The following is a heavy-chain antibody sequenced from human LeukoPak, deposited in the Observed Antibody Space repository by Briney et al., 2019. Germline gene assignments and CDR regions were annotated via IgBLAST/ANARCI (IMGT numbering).Heavy chain of an antibody. J-gene: IGHJ5*02. Sequence: GASVKVSCKASGGTYSSYGINWVRQAPGQGLEWMGGIIPIFGTANYAQKFQGRVTITADESTSTAYMELSSLRSEDTAVYYCARAGYNTNWPLRWFDPWGQGTLVTVSS. D-gene: IGHD6-13*01. CDR1: GGTYSSYG. CDR3: ARAGYNTNWPLRWFDP. V-gene: IGHV1-69*13. CDR2: IIPIFGTA.